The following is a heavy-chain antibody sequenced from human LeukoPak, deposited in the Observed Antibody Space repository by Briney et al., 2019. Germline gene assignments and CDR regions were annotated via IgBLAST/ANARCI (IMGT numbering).Heavy chain of an antibody. D-gene: IGHD3-10*01. CDR2: LSSVGGQQ. CDR3: ARALAGAPFDL. V-gene: IGHV3-30*04. CDR1: EFTLSSYS. J-gene: IGHJ2*01. Sequence: GRSLRLSCSASEFTLSSYSMHWVRQAPGRGLEWAAVLSSVGGQQYYADSVKGRFTISADTSKNTLYLQMDSLRVEDTALYYGARALAGAPFDLWGRGTVVAVSS.